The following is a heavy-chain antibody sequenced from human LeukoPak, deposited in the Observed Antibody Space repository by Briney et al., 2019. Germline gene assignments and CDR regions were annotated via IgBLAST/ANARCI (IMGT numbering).Heavy chain of an antibody. J-gene: IGHJ3*02. D-gene: IGHD2-15*01. Sequence: ASVKVSCKASGYTFTNFDINWVRQATGQGLEWLGWMNPNSGYTGYAQKFQGRVTMTRNASISIVYMELSSLRFEDTAVYYCARGGLRWRDAFDIWGQGTVVTVSS. CDR2: MNPNSGYT. V-gene: IGHV1-8*01. CDR1: GYTFTNFD. CDR3: ARGGLRWRDAFDI.